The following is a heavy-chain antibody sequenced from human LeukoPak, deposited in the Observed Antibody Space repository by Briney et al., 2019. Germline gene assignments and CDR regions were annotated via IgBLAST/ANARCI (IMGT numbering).Heavy chain of an antibody. V-gene: IGHV5-51*01. CDR1: GYNFTPYW. Sequence: GESLKISCKASGYNFTPYWIGWVRQMPGKGLECMGIIYPGDSDTRYSPSFQGQVTISADKSISTAYLQWSSLKASDTAMYYCARELENGRSYFTYWGQGTLVTVSS. CDR3: ARELENGRSYFTY. D-gene: IGHD2-15*01. CDR2: IYPGDSDT. J-gene: IGHJ4*02.